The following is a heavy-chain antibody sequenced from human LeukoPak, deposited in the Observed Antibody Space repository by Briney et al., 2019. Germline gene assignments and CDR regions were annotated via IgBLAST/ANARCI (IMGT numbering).Heavy chain of an antibody. CDR2: VYYSGST. V-gene: IGHV4-39*07. CDR3: ARGGFFLDY. CDR1: GGPITTSSYY. Sequence: SETLSLTCTVSGGPITTSSYYWGWIRQPPGKGLEWIGTVYYSGSTYYNPSLKSRVSISVDTSKNQLSLKLSSVTAADTAVYYCARGGFFLDYWGQGTLVTVSS. D-gene: IGHD3-10*01. J-gene: IGHJ4*02.